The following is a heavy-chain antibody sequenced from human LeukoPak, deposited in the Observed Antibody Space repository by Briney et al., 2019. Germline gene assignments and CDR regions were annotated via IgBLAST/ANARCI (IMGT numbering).Heavy chain of an antibody. CDR1: GFTFRSYS. Sequence: GGSLRLSCSAYGFTFRSYSMNWVRQAPGKGLEWVSSITVNGGGISYADSVKGRFTISRDNSKNTLYLQMNSLRAEDTAVYYCAKDPNGDYVGAFDSWDQGTRVTVSS. CDR3: AKDPNGDYVGAFDS. D-gene: IGHD4-17*01. CDR2: ITVNGGGI. J-gene: IGHJ3*02. V-gene: IGHV3-23*01.